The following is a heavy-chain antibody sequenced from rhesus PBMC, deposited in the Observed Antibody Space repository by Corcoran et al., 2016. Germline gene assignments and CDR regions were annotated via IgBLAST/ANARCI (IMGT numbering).Heavy chain of an antibody. Sequence: QVQLVQSGAEIKQPGASVKLSGKASGYTFPSYYMHWVGQAPGQGLEWIGLISPYNGNKGYAQNFQGRVTITTDTSTSTGYMELSSLRSEDTAVYYCTSARAGLLTAPHYGLDSWGQGVVVTVSS. CDR1: GYTFPSYY. J-gene: IGHJ6*01. CDR3: TSARAGLLTAPHYGLDS. D-gene: IGHD2-15*01. V-gene: IGHV1-180*01. CDR2: ISPYNGNK.